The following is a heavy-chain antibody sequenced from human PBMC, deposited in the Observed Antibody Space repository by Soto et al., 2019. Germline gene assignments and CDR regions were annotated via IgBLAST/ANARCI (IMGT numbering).Heavy chain of an antibody. CDR2: IYYSGST. D-gene: IGHD6-13*01. V-gene: IGHV4-39*01. Sequence: SETLSLTCTVSGGSISSSSYYWGWIRQPPGKGLEWIGSIYYSGSTYYNPSLKSRVTISVDTSKNQFSLKLSSVTAADTAVYYCARQAAEYYSGMDVWGQGTTVTVYS. CDR1: GGSISSSSYY. CDR3: ARQAAEYYSGMDV. J-gene: IGHJ6*02.